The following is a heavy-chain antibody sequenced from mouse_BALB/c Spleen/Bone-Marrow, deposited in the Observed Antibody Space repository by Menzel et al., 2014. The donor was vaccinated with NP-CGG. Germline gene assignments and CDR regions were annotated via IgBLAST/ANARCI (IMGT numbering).Heavy chain of an antibody. J-gene: IGHJ2*01. CDR2: IYPGSGNT. CDR1: GYTFTDYY. D-gene: IGHD2-1*01. Sequence: VKLVESGAELARPGASVKLSCKASGYTFTDYYINWVKQRTGQGLEWIGEIYPGSGNTYYNEKFKGKATLTADKSSSTAYMQLSSLTSEDSAVYFCARGVYYGNYGDYWGQGTTLTVSS. CDR3: ARGVYYGNYGDY. V-gene: IGHV1-77*01.